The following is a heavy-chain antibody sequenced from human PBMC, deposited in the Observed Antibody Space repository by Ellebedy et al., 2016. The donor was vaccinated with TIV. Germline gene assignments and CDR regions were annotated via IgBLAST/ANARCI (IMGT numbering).Heavy chain of an antibody. Sequence: GGSLRLSCAASGFTFSSYPIHWVRQAPDKGLEWVALISYDGSNKYYADSVKGRFTISRDNSKNTLYVQMNSLRAEDTAVYYCARKKYYDFWSSYGMDVWGQGTTVTVSS. D-gene: IGHD3-3*01. CDR2: ISYDGSNK. J-gene: IGHJ6*02. V-gene: IGHV3-30-3*01. CDR3: ARKKYYDFWSSYGMDV. CDR1: GFTFSSYP.